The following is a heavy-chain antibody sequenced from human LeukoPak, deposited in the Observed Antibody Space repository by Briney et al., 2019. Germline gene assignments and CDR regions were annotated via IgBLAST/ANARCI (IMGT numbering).Heavy chain of an antibody. D-gene: IGHD6-13*01. CDR1: GYSISSGYY. CDR2: IYHSGST. Sequence: SETLSLTCTVSGYSISSGYYWGWIRQPPGKGLEWIGSIYHSGSTYYNPSLKSRVTISVDTSKNQFSLKLSSVTAADTAVYYCARAGIAAAGTGPDYWGQGTLVTVFS. V-gene: IGHV4-38-2*02. CDR3: ARAGIAAAGTGPDY. J-gene: IGHJ4*02.